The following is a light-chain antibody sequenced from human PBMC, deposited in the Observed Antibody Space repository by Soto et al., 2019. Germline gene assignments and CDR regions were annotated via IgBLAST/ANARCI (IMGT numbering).Light chain of an antibody. CDR3: SSYTSSSTYV. CDR1: STDIGRYNY. V-gene: IGLV2-14*01. Sequence: QSALNQPASVSGSPGQSITISCTGTSTDIGRYNYVSWYQQHPGKAPKLMIYDVSNRPSGVSNRFSGSKSGNTASLTISGLQAEDEADYYCSSYTSSSTYVFGTGTKVTVL. J-gene: IGLJ1*01. CDR2: DVS.